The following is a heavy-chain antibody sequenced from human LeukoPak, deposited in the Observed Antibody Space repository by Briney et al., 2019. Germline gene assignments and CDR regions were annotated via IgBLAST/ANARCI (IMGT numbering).Heavy chain of an antibody. J-gene: IGHJ4*02. V-gene: IGHV3-30*18. CDR2: ISYDGSNK. CDR3: AKDPGTVTTSPHYFDY. Sequence: GRSLRLSCAASGFTFSSYGVHWVRQAPGKGLEWVAVISYDGSNKYYADSVKGRFTISRDNSKNTLYLQMNSLRAEDTAVYYCAKDPGTVTTSPHYFDYWGQGTLVTVSS. CDR1: GFTFSSYG. D-gene: IGHD4-17*01.